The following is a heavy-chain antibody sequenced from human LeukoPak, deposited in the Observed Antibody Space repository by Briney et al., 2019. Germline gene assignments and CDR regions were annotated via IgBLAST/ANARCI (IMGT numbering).Heavy chain of an antibody. J-gene: IGHJ4*02. CDR2: ISGSGGST. CDR1: GFTLSSYA. D-gene: IGHD5-18*01. V-gene: IGHV3-23*01. Sequence: PGGSLRLSCAASGFTLSSYAMSWVRQAPGKGLEWVSAISGSGGSTYYADSVKGRFTISRDNSKNTLYLQMNSLRAEDTAVYYCAKDGSYGVSYFDYWGQGTLVTVSS. CDR3: AKDGSYGVSYFDY.